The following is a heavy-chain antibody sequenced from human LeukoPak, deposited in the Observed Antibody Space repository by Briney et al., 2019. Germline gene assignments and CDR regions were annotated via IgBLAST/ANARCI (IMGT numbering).Heavy chain of an antibody. Sequence: GRSLRLSCAASGFTFSSYAMHWVRQAPGKGLEWVAVISYDGSNKYYADSVKGRFTISRDNSKNTLYLQMNSLRAEDTAVYYCARDLSEYQLTQGFDYGGQGTLVTVSS. D-gene: IGHD2-2*01. V-gene: IGHV3-30-3*01. CDR3: ARDLSEYQLTQGFDY. J-gene: IGHJ4*02. CDR2: ISYDGSNK. CDR1: GFTFSSYA.